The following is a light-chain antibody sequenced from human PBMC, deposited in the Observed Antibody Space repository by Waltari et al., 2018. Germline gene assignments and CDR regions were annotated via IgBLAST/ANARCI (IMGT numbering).Light chain of an antibody. CDR3: QQYGSSVLYT. CDR1: QSLTKRY. V-gene: IGKV3-20*01. CDR2: GAS. J-gene: IGKJ2*01. Sequence: VLTQSPGTLSLPPGERAPLSCRASQSLTKRYLAWYQQKPGQAPRLLIYGASSRAAGIPDRFSGSGSGTDFTLTISRLEPEDFAVYYCQQYGSSVLYTFGQGTKLEIK.